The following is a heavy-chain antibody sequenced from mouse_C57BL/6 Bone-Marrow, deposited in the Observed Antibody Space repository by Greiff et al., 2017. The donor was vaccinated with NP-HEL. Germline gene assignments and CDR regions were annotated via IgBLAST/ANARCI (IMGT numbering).Heavy chain of an antibody. Sequence: VQLQQPGAELVMPGASVKLSCKASGYTFTSYWMHWVKQRPGQGLEWIGAIDPSDSYTNSNQKLKGKATLTVAKSSSTAYMQLSSLTSEDSAVCYCARGGGYFWLAYRGQGTLVTVSA. CDR3: ARGGGYFWLAY. CDR2: IDPSDSYT. V-gene: IGHV1-69*01. CDR1: GYTFTSYW. J-gene: IGHJ3*01. D-gene: IGHD2-3*01.